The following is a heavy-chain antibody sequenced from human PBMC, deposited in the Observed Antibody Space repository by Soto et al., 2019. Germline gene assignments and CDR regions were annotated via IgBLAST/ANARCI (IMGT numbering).Heavy chain of an antibody. CDR1: GYTFTGYY. Sequence: ASVKVSCKASGYTFTGYYMHWVRQAPGQGLEWMGWINPNSGGTNYAQKFQGRVTMTRATSISTAYMELSRLRSDDTAVYYCARVATMGHRRDYWGQGTLVTVSS. CDR2: INPNSGGT. CDR3: ARVATMGHRRDY. J-gene: IGHJ4*02. D-gene: IGHD3-10*01. V-gene: IGHV1-2*02.